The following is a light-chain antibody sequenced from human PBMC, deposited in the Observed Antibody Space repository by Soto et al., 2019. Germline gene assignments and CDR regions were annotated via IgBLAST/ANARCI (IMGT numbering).Light chain of an antibody. V-gene: IGKV3D-15*01. CDR3: QQHGQWPIT. CDR1: QSVNSN. J-gene: IGKJ5*01. Sequence: EIVMTQSPATLSVSPGERATLSCRASQSVNSNYLAWYQQKPGQAPRLLIYGISKRATDIPARFSGRGSGTEFTLTISSLQPEDFATYYCQQHGQWPITFGQGTRLEIK. CDR2: GIS.